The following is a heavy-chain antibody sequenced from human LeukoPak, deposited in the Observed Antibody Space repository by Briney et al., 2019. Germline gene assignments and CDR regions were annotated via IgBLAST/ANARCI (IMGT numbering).Heavy chain of an antibody. D-gene: IGHD2-2*01. CDR3: ARGFCSSTSCDASDAFDV. V-gene: IGHV4-34*01. CDR1: GGSFSGYY. J-gene: IGHJ3*01. Sequence: SETLSLTCAVYGGSFSGYYWSWIRQPPGKGLEWIGEINHRGIIDYNPPLKSRVTISVDTSKNHFSLKLSSVTAADTAVYYCARGFCSSTSCDASDAFDVWGQGTMVTVSS. CDR2: INHRGII.